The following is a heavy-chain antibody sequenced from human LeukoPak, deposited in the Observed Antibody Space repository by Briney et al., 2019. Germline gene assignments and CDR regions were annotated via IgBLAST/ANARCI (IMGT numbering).Heavy chain of an antibody. V-gene: IGHV3-23*01. Sequence: PGGSLRLSCAASGFTFSSYAMSWVRQAPGKELELVSAISGSGGSTYHADSVKGRFTISRDNSKNTLYLQMNSLGAEDTAVYYCAKDQLRIVVVPAATLNWGQGTLVTVSS. CDR1: GFTFSSYA. CDR2: ISGSGGST. J-gene: IGHJ4*02. CDR3: AKDQLRIVVVPAATLN. D-gene: IGHD2-2*01.